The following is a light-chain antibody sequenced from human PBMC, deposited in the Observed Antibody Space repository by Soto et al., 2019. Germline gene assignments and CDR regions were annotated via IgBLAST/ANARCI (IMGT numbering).Light chain of an antibody. CDR1: ALPKQY. Sequence: SYELTQPPSVSVSPGQTASITCSGDALPKQYAYWYQQKPGQAPVLVIYKDSERPSGIPERFSGSSSGTTVTLTISGAQAEDEADYHCQSADSSGLRVFGGGTKLTVL. V-gene: IGLV3-25*02. CDR2: KDS. J-gene: IGLJ3*02. CDR3: QSADSSGLRV.